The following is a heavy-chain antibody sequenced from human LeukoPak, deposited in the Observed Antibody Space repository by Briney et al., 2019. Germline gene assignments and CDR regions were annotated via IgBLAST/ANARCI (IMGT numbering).Heavy chain of an antibody. J-gene: IGHJ4*02. Sequence: SQTLSLTCSVSGGSISSAGYYWSWIRQPAGKGLEWIGRVYNSGSTNYSPSLKSRVTISEDASKNQFSLKLSSVTAADTAVYYCARDRYYDSSGTPFDYWGQGTLVTVSS. CDR1: GGSISSAGYY. CDR2: VYNSGST. CDR3: ARDRYYDSSGTPFDY. V-gene: IGHV4-61*02. D-gene: IGHD3-22*01.